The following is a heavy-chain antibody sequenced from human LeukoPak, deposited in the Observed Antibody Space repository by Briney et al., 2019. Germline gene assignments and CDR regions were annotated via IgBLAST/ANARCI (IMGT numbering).Heavy chain of an antibody. V-gene: IGHV4-34*01. CDR2: INHSGST. J-gene: IGHJ3*02. CDR3: ARGGSSSWYAGAFDT. D-gene: IGHD6-13*01. CDR1: GGSFSGYY. Sequence: SETLSLTCAVYGGSFSGYYWSWIRQPPGKGLEWIGEINHSGSTNYNPSLKSRLTISVDTSKNQFSLKLSSVTAADTAVYYCARGGSSSWYAGAFDTWGQGTMVTVSS.